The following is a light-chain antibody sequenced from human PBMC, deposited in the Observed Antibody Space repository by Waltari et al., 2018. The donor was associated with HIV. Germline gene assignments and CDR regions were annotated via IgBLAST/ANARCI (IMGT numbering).Light chain of an antibody. CDR2: DAD. V-gene: IGKV3D-15*01. CDR3: QQYKKWPET. Sequence: EVVLTQSPSTLSVSLGEGASLSCRASQTVNNTLAWYQQRPGQAPRLLIYDADRRATAIPDRFSGSGSGTEFNVTISSLQSEDLALYVCQQYKKWPETFGLGTKVEIK. CDR1: QTVNNT. J-gene: IGKJ1*01.